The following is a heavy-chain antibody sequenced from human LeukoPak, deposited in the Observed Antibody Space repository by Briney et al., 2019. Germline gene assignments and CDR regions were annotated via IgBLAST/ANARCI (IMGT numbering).Heavy chain of an antibody. D-gene: IGHD3-22*01. Sequence: KSGGSLRLSCAASGFTFSSHGMHWVRQAPGKGLEWVAVIWYDGSNKYYADSVKGRFTISRDNSKKTLYLQMNSLRAEDTAVYYCARDPTAYYDSSGYYLNTIDYWGQGTLVTVSS. J-gene: IGHJ4*02. CDR1: GFTFSSHG. V-gene: IGHV3-33*01. CDR3: ARDPTAYYDSSGYYLNTIDY. CDR2: IWYDGSNK.